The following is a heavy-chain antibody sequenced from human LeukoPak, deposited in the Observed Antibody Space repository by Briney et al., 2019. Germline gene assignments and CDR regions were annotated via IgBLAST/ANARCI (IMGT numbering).Heavy chain of an antibody. CDR2: IHYSGSI. Sequence: PSETLSLTCTVSGGSISGYYWSWIRQPPGKGLEWIGFIHYSGSINYSTSLKSRVTISVDPSKNHFSLNLSSVTAADTAVYYCARSIEGGSGRYYYYYMDVWGKGATVIV. D-gene: IGHD1-26*01. CDR3: ARSIEGGSGRYYYYYMDV. J-gene: IGHJ6*03. CDR1: GGSISGYY. V-gene: IGHV4-59*01.